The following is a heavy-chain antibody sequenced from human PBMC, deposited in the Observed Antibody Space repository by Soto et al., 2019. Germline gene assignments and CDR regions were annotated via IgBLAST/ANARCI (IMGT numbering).Heavy chain of an antibody. D-gene: IGHD2-8*01. Sequence: GASVKVSCKASGYTFTSYGMNWVRQAPGRGLEWMGWINPGNGNTKYSQKFQGRVSMTTDTSTSTAYMELRGLTFDDTAVYYCARDIESVTAKHFFYYYAMDVWGQGTRSPSP. V-gene: IGHV1-3*01. CDR3: ARDIESVTAKHFFYYYAMDV. CDR2: INPGNGNT. CDR1: GYTFTSYG. J-gene: IGHJ6*02.